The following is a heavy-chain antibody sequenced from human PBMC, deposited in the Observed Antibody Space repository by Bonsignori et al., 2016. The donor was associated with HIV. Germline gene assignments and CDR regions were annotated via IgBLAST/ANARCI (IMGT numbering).Heavy chain of an antibody. Sequence: QVQLQESGPGLVKPSETLSLTCTVSAGSISSYYWSWIRQPPGKGLEWIGYIYSSGSTNYKPSLESRVTISVDTSKNQFSLKLRSVTAADTAVYYCARFDYYDNGAFDIWGQGTMVSVSS. CDR1: AGSISSYY. CDR2: IYSSGST. CDR3: ARFDYYDNGAFDI. V-gene: IGHV4-59*12. D-gene: IGHD3-22*01. J-gene: IGHJ3*02.